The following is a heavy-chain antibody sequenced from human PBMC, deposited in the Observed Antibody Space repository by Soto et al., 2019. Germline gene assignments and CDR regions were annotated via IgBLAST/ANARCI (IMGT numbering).Heavy chain of an antibody. Sequence: QVQLQQWGAGLLKPSETLSLTCAVYGGSFSGCYWSWIRQPPGKGLEWIGEINHSGSTNYNPSLKSRVTISVDTSKNQFSLKLSSVTAADTAVYYCARADSGWDYYYYYGMDVWGQGTTVTVSS. V-gene: IGHV4-34*01. J-gene: IGHJ6*02. CDR2: INHSGST. CDR1: GGSFSGCY. CDR3: ARADSGWDYYYYYGMDV. D-gene: IGHD6-19*01.